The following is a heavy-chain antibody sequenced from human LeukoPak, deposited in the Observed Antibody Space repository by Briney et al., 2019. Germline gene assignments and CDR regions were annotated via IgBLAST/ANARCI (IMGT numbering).Heavy chain of an antibody. D-gene: IGHD3-22*01. CDR3: ARVITMIGGRWGYFDY. Sequence: GGSLRLSCAASGFTFSSYAMSWVRQAPGKGLEWVSVIYSGGSTYYADSVKGRFTISRDNSKNTLYLQMNSLRAEDTAVYYCARVITMIGGRWGYFDYWGQGTLVTVSS. CDR2: IYSGGST. J-gene: IGHJ4*02. CDR1: GFTFSSYA. V-gene: IGHV3-66*02.